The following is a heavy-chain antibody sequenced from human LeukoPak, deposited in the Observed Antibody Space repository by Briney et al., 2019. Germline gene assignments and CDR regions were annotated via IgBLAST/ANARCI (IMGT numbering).Heavy chain of an antibody. CDR3: AKDTTVAGSAFDI. CDR2: ISGSGGST. CDR1: GFTFSSYA. Sequence: GGSLRLSRAASGFTFSSYAMSWVRQAPGKGLEWVSAISGSGGSTYYADSVKGRFTISRDNSKNTLYLQMNSPRAEDTAVYYCAKDTTVAGSAFDIWGQGTMVTVSS. D-gene: IGHD6-19*01. V-gene: IGHV3-23*01. J-gene: IGHJ3*02.